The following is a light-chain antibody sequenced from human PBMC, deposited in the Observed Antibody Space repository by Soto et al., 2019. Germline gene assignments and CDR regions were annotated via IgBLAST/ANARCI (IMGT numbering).Light chain of an antibody. CDR2: GNS. Sequence: VLTQAPSVSGAPGQRVTISCTGSSSNIGAHYDVDWYQQLPGTAPKLLIYGNSNRPSGVPDRFSGSKSGASASLAITGLQAEDEADYYCQSYDSSLSAYVFGAGTKVTVL. CDR1: SSNIGAHYD. J-gene: IGLJ1*01. CDR3: QSYDSSLSAYV. V-gene: IGLV1-40*01.